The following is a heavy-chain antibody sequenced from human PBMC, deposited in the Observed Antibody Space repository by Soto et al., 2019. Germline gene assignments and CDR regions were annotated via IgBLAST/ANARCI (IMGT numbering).Heavy chain of an antibody. CDR2: ISYDGSKK. CDR1: GFTFSSYA. V-gene: IGHV3-30-3*01. J-gene: IGHJ4*01. CDR3: GRDLYCSSAGCYVSGHFDN. Sequence: VGSLRLSCAASGFTFSSYAMHWVRQAPDKGLDWVAVISYDGSKKYYAGSVKGRFTISRDNSKNTLYLQMNSLRAEDTALYYCGRDLYCSSAGCYVSGHFDNWGQGTLVTVSS. D-gene: IGHD2-2*01.